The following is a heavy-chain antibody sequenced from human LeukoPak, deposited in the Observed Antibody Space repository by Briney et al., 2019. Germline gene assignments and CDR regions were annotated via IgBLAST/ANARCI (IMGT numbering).Heavy chain of an antibody. Sequence: ASVKVSCKASGGTFSSYAISWVRQAPGQGLEWMGRIIPIFGTANYAQKFQGRVTITTDESTSTAYMGLSSLRSEDTAVYYCARDFYDSSGYYYVPDYWGQGTLVTVSS. J-gene: IGHJ4*02. D-gene: IGHD3-22*01. CDR2: IIPIFGTA. CDR1: GGTFSSYA. CDR3: ARDFYDSSGYYYVPDY. V-gene: IGHV1-69*05.